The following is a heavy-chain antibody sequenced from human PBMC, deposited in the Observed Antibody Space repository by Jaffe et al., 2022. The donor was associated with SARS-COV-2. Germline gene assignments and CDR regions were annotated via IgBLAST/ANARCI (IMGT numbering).Heavy chain of an antibody. CDR1: GYTFTSYD. Sequence: QVQLVQSGAEVKKPGASVKVSCKASGYTFTSYDINWVRQATGQGLEWMGWMNPNSGNTGYAQKFQGRVTMTRNTSISTAYMELSSLRSEDTAVYYCARAHIVATIRVGALRIWGQGTLVTVSS. CDR3: ARAHIVATIRVGALRI. J-gene: IGHJ4*02. CDR2: MNPNSGNT. D-gene: IGHD5-12*01. V-gene: IGHV1-8*01.